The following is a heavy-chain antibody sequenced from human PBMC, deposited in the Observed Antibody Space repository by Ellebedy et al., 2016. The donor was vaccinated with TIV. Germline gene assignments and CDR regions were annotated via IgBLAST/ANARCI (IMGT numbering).Heavy chain of an antibody. D-gene: IGHD3-10*01. V-gene: IGHV3-7*01. CDR1: GFTFSSYW. J-gene: IGHJ4*02. CDR3: ARGPVQFYYGSGIYYFDY. Sequence: GGSLRLXCAASGFTFSSYWMSWVRQAPGKGLEWVANIKQDGSGKYYVDSVKGRFTISRDNAKNSLYLQMNSLRAEDTAVYFCARGPVQFYYGSGIYYFDYWGQGTLVTVSS. CDR2: IKQDGSGK.